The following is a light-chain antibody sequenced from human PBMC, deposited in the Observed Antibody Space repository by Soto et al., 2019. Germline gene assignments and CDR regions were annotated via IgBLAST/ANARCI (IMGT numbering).Light chain of an antibody. V-gene: IGLV2-14*01. J-gene: IGLJ1*01. CDR1: SGDVGAYNY. CDR2: DVS. CDR3: TSYTTTSTYV. Sequence: QSALTQPASVSGSPGQSITISCTGTSGDVGAYNYVSWYQQHPGKAPRLMIYDVSNRPSGASNRFSSSKSGNTASLTISGLQAEDEADYYCTSYTTTSTYVFGTGTQLTVL.